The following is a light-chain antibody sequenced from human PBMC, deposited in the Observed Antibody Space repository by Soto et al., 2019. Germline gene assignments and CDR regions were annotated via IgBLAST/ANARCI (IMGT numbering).Light chain of an antibody. V-gene: IGLV2-14*01. CDR1: SSDVGGYNY. J-gene: IGLJ1*01. CDR3: SSYTSSSTYV. Sequence: QSALTQPASVSGSHGKSITISCTGTSSDVGGYNYGSWYQQHPDKAPKLMIYEVSNRPSGVSNRFSGSKSGNTASLTISGLQAEDEADYYCSSYTSSSTYVFGTVTKLTVL. CDR2: EVS.